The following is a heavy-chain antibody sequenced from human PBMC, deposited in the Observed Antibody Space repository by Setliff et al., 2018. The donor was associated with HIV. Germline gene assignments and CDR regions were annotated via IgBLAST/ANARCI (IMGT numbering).Heavy chain of an antibody. J-gene: IGHJ5*02. CDR2: IYNSGSR. CDR1: GGSISSSSYY. D-gene: IGHD3-3*01. V-gene: IGHV4-39*01. CDR3: ARHGHRSIYDPYQYNYFDP. Sequence: PSETLSLTCTVSGGSISSSSYYWGWIRQPPGEGLEWVGSIYNSGSRYYNPSLNSRVTISVDTSKNQFSLKLSSVTAADTAVYYCARHGHRSIYDPYQYNYFDPWGQGTLVTVSS.